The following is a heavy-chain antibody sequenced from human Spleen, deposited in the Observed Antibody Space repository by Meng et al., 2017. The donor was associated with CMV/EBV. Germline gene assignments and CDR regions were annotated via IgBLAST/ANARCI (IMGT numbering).Heavy chain of an antibody. J-gene: IGHJ4*02. V-gene: IGHV3-30*04. D-gene: IGHD6-6*01. CDR3: ARDREYSSSPWYFFDC. CDR2: ISYNGNNK. CDR1: GFTFSSYA. Sequence: GGSLRLSCAASGFTFSSYAMHWVRQAPGKGLEWVAVISYNGNNKYYADSVKGRFTISRDNSKNTLYLQMNSLRAEDTAVYYCARDREYSSSPWYFFDCWGQGTLVTVSS.